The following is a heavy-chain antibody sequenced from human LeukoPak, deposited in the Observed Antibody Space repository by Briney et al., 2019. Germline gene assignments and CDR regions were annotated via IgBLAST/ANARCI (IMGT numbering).Heavy chain of an antibody. CDR2: MNPNSGNT. CDR3: ARGAYYYGSGSRYYYGMDV. V-gene: IGHV1-8*01. Sequence: ASVKVSCKASGYTFTSYDINWVQQATGQGLEWMGWMNPNSGNTGYAQKFQGRVTMTRNTSISTAYMELSSLRSEDTAVYYCARGAYYYGSGSRYYYGMDVWGQGTTVTVSS. CDR1: GYTFTSYD. D-gene: IGHD3-10*01. J-gene: IGHJ6*02.